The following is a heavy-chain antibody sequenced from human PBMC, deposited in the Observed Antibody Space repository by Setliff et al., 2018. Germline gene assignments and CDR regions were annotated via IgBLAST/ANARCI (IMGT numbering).Heavy chain of an antibody. CDR1: GFTFSNYY. D-gene: IGHD3-16*01. CDR3: ARTTGYRLEGDFDY. V-gene: IGHV3-11*01. J-gene: IGHJ4*02. CDR2: IHDSGNPT. Sequence: PGGSLRLSCAASGFTFSNYYMTWIRQAPGKGLEWISYIHDSGNPTYYADSVKGRFTVSRENAKNSLYLQMTSLRAEDTAIYYCARTTGYRLEGDFDYWGQGTLVTVSS.